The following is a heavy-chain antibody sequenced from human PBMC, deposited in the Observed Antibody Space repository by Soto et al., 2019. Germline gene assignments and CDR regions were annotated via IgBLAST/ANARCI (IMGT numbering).Heavy chain of an antibody. CDR2: INQAGSEK. CDR3: ARGGTLWFGESIFDS. J-gene: IGHJ4*02. Sequence: PVGSLRLSCAASGFTFSSYSMNWVRQTPGKGLEWVANINQAGSEKYYVDSVKGRFTISRDNTKNSLYLQMNSLRADDTAVYYCARGGTLWFGESIFDSWGQGTLVTVSS. V-gene: IGHV3-7*01. D-gene: IGHD3-10*01. CDR1: GFTFSSYS.